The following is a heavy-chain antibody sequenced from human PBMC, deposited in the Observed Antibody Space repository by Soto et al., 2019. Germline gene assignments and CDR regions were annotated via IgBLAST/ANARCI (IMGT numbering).Heavy chain of an antibody. CDR1: GYTFTGYG. CDR3: ARGDVSNNWPLDY. V-gene: IGHV1-3*01. CDR2: INADNGDT. J-gene: IGHJ4*02. D-gene: IGHD1-1*01. Sequence: ASVKVSCKASGYTFTGYGIHWVRQAPGQSLEWMGWINADNGDTKYSQTFQGRVTFTRETSATTAYMELTSLGFEDTAVYYCARGDVSNNWPLDYWGQGTLVNVSS.